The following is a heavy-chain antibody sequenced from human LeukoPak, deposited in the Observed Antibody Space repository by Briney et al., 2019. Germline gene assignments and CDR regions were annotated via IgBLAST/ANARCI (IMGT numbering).Heavy chain of an antibody. V-gene: IGHV4-39*07. CDR1: GGSFSSTRYH. Sequence: SETLSLTCGVSGGSFSSTRYHWAWIRQPPGKGLGWVGRIYYSETTYSNPSLKSRATFTIDTSNNQYSLNVISVTAADTALYFFAREDATAGGTDYWGQGGLLTDCS. D-gene: IGHD6-13*01. J-gene: IGHJ4*02. CDR3: AREDATAGGTDY. CDR2: IYYSETT.